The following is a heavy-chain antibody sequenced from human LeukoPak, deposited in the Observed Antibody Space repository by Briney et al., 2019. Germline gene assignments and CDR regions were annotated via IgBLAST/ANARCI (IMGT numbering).Heavy chain of an antibody. J-gene: IGHJ3*02. CDR3: AREEQLADAFDI. CDR1: GFTFSSYS. V-gene: IGHV3-21*01. D-gene: IGHD6-6*01. Sequence: PGGSLRLSCAASGFTFSSYSMNWVRQAPGKGLEWVSSISSSSSYIYYADSVKGRFTISRDNAKNSLYLQMNSLRAGDTAVYYCAREEQLADAFDIWGQGTMVTVSS. CDR2: ISSSSSYI.